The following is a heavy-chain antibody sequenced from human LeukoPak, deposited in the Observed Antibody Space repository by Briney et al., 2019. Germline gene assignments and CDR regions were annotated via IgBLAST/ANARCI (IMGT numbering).Heavy chain of an antibody. V-gene: IGHV1-69*06. CDR1: GGTFSSYA. CDR3: AWGAAAASNWFDP. CDR2: INPIFGTA. D-gene: IGHD6-13*01. J-gene: IGHJ5*02. Sequence: SVKVSCKASGGTFSSYAISWVRQAPGQGLEWMGGINPIFGTANYAQKFQGRVTITADKSTSTAYMELSSLRSEDTAVYYCAWGAAAASNWFDPWGQGTLVTVSS.